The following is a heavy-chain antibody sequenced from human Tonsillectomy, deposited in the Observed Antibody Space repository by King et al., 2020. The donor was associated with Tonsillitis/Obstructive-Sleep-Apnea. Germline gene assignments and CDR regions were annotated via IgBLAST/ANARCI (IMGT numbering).Heavy chain of an antibody. Sequence: VQLQESGPGLVKPSQTLSLTFTVSGGSISSGGYYWSWLRQHPGKGLEWIGYIYYSGSTYYNPSLKSQVTISVDTSKNKLSLKLSSVTAADTAVYYCARVQSPYYYDSSGYPLFDYWGQGTLVTVSS. D-gene: IGHD3-22*01. V-gene: IGHV4-31*01. CDR1: GGSISSGGYY. J-gene: IGHJ4*02. CDR3: ARVQSPYYYDSSGYPLFDY. CDR2: IYYSGST.